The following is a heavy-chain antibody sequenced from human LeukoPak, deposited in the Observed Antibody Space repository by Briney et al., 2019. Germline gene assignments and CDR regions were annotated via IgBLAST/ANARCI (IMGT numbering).Heavy chain of an antibody. Sequence: ASVKVPCKASGYTFTNYGISWVRQAPGQGLEWMGWISAYNGNTNYAQKLKGRVTMTADTSTSTAYMELRSLRSDDTAVYYCASWGSGYEAGFDYWGQGTLVTVSS. D-gene: IGHD5-12*01. CDR1: GYTFTNYG. J-gene: IGHJ4*02. V-gene: IGHV1-18*01. CDR2: ISAYNGNT. CDR3: ASWGSGYEAGFDY.